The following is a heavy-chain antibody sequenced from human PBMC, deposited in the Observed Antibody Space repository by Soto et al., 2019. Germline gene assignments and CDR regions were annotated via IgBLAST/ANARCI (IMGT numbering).Heavy chain of an antibody. CDR3: ARSGGLDRDFNY. D-gene: IGHD2-15*01. J-gene: IGHJ4*02. V-gene: IGHV1-69*13. CDR1: GGTFSSDS. CDR2: IIPMFDTP. Sequence: SVKVSCKASGGTFSSDSFSWVRQAPGQGLEWMGGIIPMFDTPIYAQKFQDTVTITADESTSTAYMQLSSLRSGDTAVYYCARSGGLDRDFNYWGQGSLVTVSS.